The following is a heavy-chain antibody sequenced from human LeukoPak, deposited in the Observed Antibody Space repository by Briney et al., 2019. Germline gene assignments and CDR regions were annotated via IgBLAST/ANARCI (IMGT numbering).Heavy chain of an antibody. CDR2: ISYHGTNK. J-gene: IGHJ6*02. CDR3: ARGGFYDFWSGFPMDV. D-gene: IGHD3-3*01. Sequence: GGSLRLSCAASGFTFSSHGVHWVRQAPGKGLEWVAVISYHGTNKYYADSVKGRFTISRDNSKNTLYLQMNNLRAEDTAVYYCARGGFYDFWSGFPMDVWGQGTTVTVSS. V-gene: IGHV3-30*03. CDR1: GFTFSSHG.